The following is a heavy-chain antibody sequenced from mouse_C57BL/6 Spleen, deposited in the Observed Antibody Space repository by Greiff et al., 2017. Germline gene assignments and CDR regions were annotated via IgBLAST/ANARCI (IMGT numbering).Heavy chain of an antibody. CDR2: IDPENGDT. CDR3: TRGYYQFYYAMDY. CDR1: GFNIKDDY. D-gene: IGHD2-3*01. V-gene: IGHV14-4*01. J-gene: IGHJ4*01. Sequence: EVQLQQSGAVLARPGASVKLSCTASGFNIKDDYMHWVKQRPEQGLEWIGWIDPENGDTEYASKFQGKATITADTSSNTAYLQLSSLTSEDTAVYYCTRGYYQFYYAMDYWGQGTSVTVSS.